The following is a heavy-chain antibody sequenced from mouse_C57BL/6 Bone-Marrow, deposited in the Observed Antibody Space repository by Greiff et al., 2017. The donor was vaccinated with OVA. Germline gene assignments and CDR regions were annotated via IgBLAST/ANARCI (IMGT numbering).Heavy chain of an antibody. Sequence: EVQGVESGGGLVQPGGSLKLSCAASGFTFSDYYMYWVRQTPEKRLEWVAYISNGGGSTYYPDTVKGRFTISRDNAKNTLYLQMSRLKSEDTAMYYCARQDSSGYGFAYWGQGTLVTVSA. J-gene: IGHJ3*01. D-gene: IGHD3-2*02. CDR2: ISNGGGST. V-gene: IGHV5-12*01. CDR3: ARQDSSGYGFAY. CDR1: GFTFSDYY.